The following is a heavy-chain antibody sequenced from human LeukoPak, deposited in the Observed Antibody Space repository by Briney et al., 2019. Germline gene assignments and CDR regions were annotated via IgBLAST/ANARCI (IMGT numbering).Heavy chain of an antibody. Sequence: PGGSLRLSCAASGFTFSSYAMSWVRQAPGKGLEWVSAISGSGGSTYYADSVKGRFTISRDNAKNTVYLQMNSLRAEDTAVYYCAMGSTSSWIDYWGQGTLVTVSS. D-gene: IGHD6-13*01. V-gene: IGHV3-23*01. CDR1: GFTFSSYA. J-gene: IGHJ4*02. CDR2: ISGSGGST. CDR3: AMGSTSSWIDY.